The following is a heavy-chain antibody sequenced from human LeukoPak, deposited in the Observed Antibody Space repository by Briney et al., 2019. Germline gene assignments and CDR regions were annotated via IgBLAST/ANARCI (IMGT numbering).Heavy chain of an antibody. V-gene: IGHV5-51*01. Sequence: GDSLKISCKGSGYSFTNYWIGWVRQMPGEGLEWMGIIYPGDSDTRHSPSFQGQVTISVDKSISTAYLQWSSLKASDTAMYYCARRDSSGWGSFDYWGQGTLVTVSS. CDR1: GYSFTNYW. J-gene: IGHJ4*02. D-gene: IGHD6-19*01. CDR2: IYPGDSDT. CDR3: ARRDSSGWGSFDY.